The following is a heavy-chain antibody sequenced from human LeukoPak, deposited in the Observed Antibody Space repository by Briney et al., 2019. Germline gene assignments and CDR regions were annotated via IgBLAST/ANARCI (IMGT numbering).Heavy chain of an antibody. CDR2: ISYDGSNK. CDR1: GFTFSSYA. J-gene: IGHJ4*02. Sequence: PGGSLRLSCAASGFTFSSYAMHWVRQAPGKGLEWVAAISYDGSNKYYADSVKGRFTISRDNSKNTLYLQMNSLRAEDTAVYYCARDQGGTWLRLRGYFDYWGQGTLVTVSS. D-gene: IGHD5-12*01. V-gene: IGHV3-30*01. CDR3: ARDQGGTWLRLRGYFDY.